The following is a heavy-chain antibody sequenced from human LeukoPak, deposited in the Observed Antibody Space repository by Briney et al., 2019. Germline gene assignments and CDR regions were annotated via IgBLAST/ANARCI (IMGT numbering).Heavy chain of an antibody. V-gene: IGHV6-1*01. CDR1: GDSVSSNSAA. CDR3: ARDTYYYDSSGYYYVTGFDY. Sequence: SQTLSLTCAISGDSVSSNSAAWNWIRQSPSRGLEWLGRTYYRSKWYNDYAVSVKSRITINPDTSKNQFSLQLNSVTPEDTAVYYCARDTYYYDSSGYYYVTGFDYWRQGTLVTVCS. D-gene: IGHD3-22*01. J-gene: IGHJ4*02. CDR2: TYYRSKWYN.